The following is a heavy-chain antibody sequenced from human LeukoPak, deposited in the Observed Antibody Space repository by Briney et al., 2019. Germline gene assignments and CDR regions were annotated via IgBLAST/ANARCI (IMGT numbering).Heavy chain of an antibody. CDR1: GGSISSSGYY. D-gene: IGHD3-22*01. Sequence: PSQTLSLTCTVSGGSISSSGYYWSWIRQHPGKGLEWIGYIYDSGSTYYNPSLKSRVTISVDTSKNQFSLKLSSVTAADTAVYYCARSYDSSGYRLDYWGQGTLVTVSS. CDR3: ARSYDSSGYRLDY. J-gene: IGHJ4*02. V-gene: IGHV4-31*03. CDR2: IYDSGST.